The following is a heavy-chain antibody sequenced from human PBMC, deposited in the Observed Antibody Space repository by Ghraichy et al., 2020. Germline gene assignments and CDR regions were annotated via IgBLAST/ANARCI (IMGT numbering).Heavy chain of an antibody. Sequence: GGSLRLSCAASGFSFSTYAMSWVRQAPGKGLEWVSAISGRGADTYYADSVKGRFTISRDNSKNTLYLQMKSLRAEDSAIYYCAKTTPEGILTVEYYFDYWGQGTLVTVSS. CDR2: ISGRGADT. CDR1: GFSFSTYA. D-gene: IGHD3-9*01. V-gene: IGHV3-23*01. J-gene: IGHJ4*02. CDR3: AKTTPEGILTVEYYFDY.